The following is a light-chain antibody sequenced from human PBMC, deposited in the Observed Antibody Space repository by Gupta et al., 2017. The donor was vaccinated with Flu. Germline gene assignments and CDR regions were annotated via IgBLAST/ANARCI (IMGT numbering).Light chain of an antibody. CDR3: SVWDSSLSGWV. J-gene: IGLJ3*02. V-gene: IGLV1-47*01. Sequence: VTVTCTGNSNNIGNHGAYWFQQLPGTPPKVLIYKNNNRPSGIPERFSGSKSGNSASLAITGLQPEDEADYYCSVWDSSLSGWVFGGGTKLTVL. CDR1: SNNIGNHG. CDR2: KNN.